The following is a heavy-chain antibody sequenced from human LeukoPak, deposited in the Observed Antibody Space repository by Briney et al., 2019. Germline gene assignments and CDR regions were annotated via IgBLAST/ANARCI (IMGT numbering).Heavy chain of an antibody. CDR1: GFTFSSYA. D-gene: IGHD2-15*01. Sequence: GGSLRLSCAASGFTFSSYAMSWVRQAPGKGLEWVSAISGSGGSTYDADSDSVKGRFTISRDNSKNTLYLQMNSLRAEDTALYYCAKGGYCSGGTCYPMDVWGQGTTVTVSS. CDR3: AKGGYCSGGTCYPMDV. J-gene: IGHJ6*02. V-gene: IGHV3-23*01. CDR2: ISGSGGST.